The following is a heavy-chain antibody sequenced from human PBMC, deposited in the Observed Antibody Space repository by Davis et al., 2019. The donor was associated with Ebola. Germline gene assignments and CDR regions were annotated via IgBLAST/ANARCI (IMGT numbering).Heavy chain of an antibody. J-gene: IGHJ6*04. V-gene: IGHV3-30*04. CDR2: ISYDGSNK. CDR3: ATGLLLDYYGMDV. CDR1: GFTFSSYA. D-gene: IGHD2/OR15-2a*01. Sequence: PGGSLRLSCAASGFTFSSYAMHWVRQAPGKGLEWVAVISYDGSNKYYADSVKGRFTISRDNSKNTLYLQMNSLRAEDTAVYYCATGLLLDYYGMDVWGKGTTVTVSS.